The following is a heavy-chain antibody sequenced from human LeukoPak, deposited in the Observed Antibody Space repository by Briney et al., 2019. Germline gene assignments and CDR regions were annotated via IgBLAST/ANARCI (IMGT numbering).Heavy chain of an antibody. Sequence: ASVKVSCKASGYTFTGYYMHWVRQAPGQGLEWMGWINPNSGGTNYAQKFQGRVTMTRDTSISTAYMELSRLRSDDTAVYYCARARSLEWLVYYYYGMDVWGQGTTVTVSS. J-gene: IGHJ6*02. CDR2: INPNSGGT. D-gene: IGHD3-3*01. V-gene: IGHV1-2*02. CDR1: GYTFTGYY. CDR3: ARARSLEWLVYYYYGMDV.